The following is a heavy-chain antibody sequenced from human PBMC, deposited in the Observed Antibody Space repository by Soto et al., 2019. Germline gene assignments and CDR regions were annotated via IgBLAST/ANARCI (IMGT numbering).Heavy chain of an antibody. V-gene: IGHV1-8*01. CDR2: LNPKSGNT. J-gene: IGHJ4*02. Sequence: VASVKVSCKASGYSFTKFDINWVRQAPGQGLEWMGWLNPKSGNTGYAQNLQGRVTMTRDTSISTAYMELRSLRSEDTALYYCARVTAGSSDFDYSGQGTLVTVSS. CDR3: ARVTAGSSDFDY. D-gene: IGHD6-6*01. CDR1: GYSFTKFD.